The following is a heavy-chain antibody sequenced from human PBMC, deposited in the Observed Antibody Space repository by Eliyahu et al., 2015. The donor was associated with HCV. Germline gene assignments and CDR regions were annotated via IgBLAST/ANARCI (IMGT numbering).Heavy chain of an antibody. Sequence: QVQLVQSGAEVKKPGSSVKVSCKASGGTFSSYAISWXRQAPGQGLEWMGGIIPIFGTAXYXQKFQGRVTITADESTSTAYMELSSLRSEDTAVYYCARRGPVVPAATTQLYYYYGMDVWGQGTTVTVSS. V-gene: IGHV1-69*01. CDR3: ARRGPVVPAATTQLYYYYGMDV. J-gene: IGHJ6*02. CDR2: IIPIFGTA. D-gene: IGHD2-2*01. CDR1: GGTFSSYA.